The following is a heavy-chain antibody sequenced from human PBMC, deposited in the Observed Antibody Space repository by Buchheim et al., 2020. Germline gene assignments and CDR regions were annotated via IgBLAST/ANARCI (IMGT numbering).Heavy chain of an antibody. CDR3: AKVAGAVAGTYDY. D-gene: IGHD6-19*01. CDR2: ISYDGSDK. CDR1: GFTFSTYG. J-gene: IGHJ4*02. V-gene: IGHV3-30*18. Sequence: QVQLVESGGGVVQPGRSLRLSCAASGFTFSTYGMHWVRQAPGKGLEWVAVISYDGSDKYYADSVKSQFTISRDNSKNTLYLQMNSLRAEYTAVYYCAKVAGAVAGTYDYWGQGTL.